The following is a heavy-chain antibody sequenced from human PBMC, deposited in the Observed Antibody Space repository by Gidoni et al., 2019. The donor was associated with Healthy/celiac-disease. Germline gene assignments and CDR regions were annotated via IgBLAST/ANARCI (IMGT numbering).Heavy chain of an antibody. J-gene: IGHJ4*02. D-gene: IGHD5-18*01. CDR2: IYYSGST. V-gene: IGHV4-59*08. CDR1: GGSISRYY. CDR3: ARHKLGYSYGPDFDY. Sequence: QVQLQESGPGLVKPSETLSRTCTVSGGSISRYYWSWIRQPPGKGLEWIGYIYYSGSTNYNPSLKSRVTISVDTSKNQFSLKLSSVTAAATAVYYCARHKLGYSYGPDFDYWGQGTLVTVSS.